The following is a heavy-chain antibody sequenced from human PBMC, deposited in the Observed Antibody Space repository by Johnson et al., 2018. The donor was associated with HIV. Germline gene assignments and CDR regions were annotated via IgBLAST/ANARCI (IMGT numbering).Heavy chain of an antibody. CDR3: AKGGVGRDGNRDAFDI. D-gene: IGHD5-24*01. CDR1: GFTFSNYG. J-gene: IGHJ3*02. V-gene: IGHV3-33*06. Sequence: LVESGGGGVQPGRSLRLSCAASGFTFSNYGMHWVRQAPGKGLEWVAVIWFDGSNKYYAESVKGRFTISRDNPKNTLYLQMNSLRREDTAVYYCAKGGVGRDGNRDAFDIWGQGTMVTVSS. CDR2: IWFDGSNK.